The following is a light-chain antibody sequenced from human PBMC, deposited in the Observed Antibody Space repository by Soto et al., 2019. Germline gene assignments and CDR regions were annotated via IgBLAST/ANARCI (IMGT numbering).Light chain of an antibody. CDR1: QSVSSTY. CDR2: GAS. Sequence: EIVLTQSPGTLSLSPGERATLSCRASQSVSSTYLAWNQQKPGQAPRLLIYGASSRATGIPDRFSGSGYGTDFTLTISRLETEDFAVYYCQQYGSSPLIISAQGTRLEIK. CDR3: QQYGSSPLII. V-gene: IGKV3-20*01. J-gene: IGKJ5*01.